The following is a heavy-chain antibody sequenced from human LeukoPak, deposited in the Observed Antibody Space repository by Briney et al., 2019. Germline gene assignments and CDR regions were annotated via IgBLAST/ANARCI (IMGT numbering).Heavy chain of an antibody. Sequence: GGSLRLSCAASGSTFSLYTMHWVRQAPGKGLEWVAVISYDGSDKYYADSVKGRFTISRDNDKNSLYLQMNSLRAEDTAVYYCARESSGRRVQTFDYWGQGTLVTVSS. D-gene: IGHD1-1*01. J-gene: IGHJ4*02. V-gene: IGHV3-30*04. CDR2: ISYDGSDK. CDR3: ARESSGRRVQTFDY. CDR1: GSTFSLYT.